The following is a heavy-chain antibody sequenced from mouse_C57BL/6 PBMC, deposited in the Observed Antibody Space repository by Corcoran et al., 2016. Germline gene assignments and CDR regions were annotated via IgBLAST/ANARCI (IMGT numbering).Heavy chain of an antibody. J-gene: IGHJ1*03. CDR1: GYTFTTYG. CDR2: INTYSGVP. CDR3: ARWVSYWYFDV. V-gene: IGHV9-3*01. Sequence: QIQLVQSGPELKKPGETVKISCKASGYTFTTYGMSWVKQAPGKGLKWMGWINTYSGVPTYADDFKGRFAFSLETSASTAYLQINNLKNEDTATYFCARWVSYWYFDVWGTGTTVTVSS. D-gene: IGHD2-1*01.